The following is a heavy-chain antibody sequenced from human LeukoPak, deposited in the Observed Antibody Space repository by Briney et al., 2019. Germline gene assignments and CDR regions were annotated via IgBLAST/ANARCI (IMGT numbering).Heavy chain of an antibody. D-gene: IGHD2-15*01. Sequence: GGTLRLSCAASGLTFSDYYMRWIRQAPGRGLERLSYISGSNRYTIFANSVKGRFTISRDNAKNSLFLQMNSLRAEDTAVYYCARTYSCFDYWGQGTLVTVSS. CDR2: ISGSNRYT. J-gene: IGHJ4*02. CDR3: ARTYSCFDY. CDR1: GLTFSDYY. V-gene: IGHV3-11*03.